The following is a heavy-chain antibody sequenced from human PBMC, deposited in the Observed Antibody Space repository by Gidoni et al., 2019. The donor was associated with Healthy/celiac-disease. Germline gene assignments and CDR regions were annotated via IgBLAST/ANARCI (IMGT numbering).Heavy chain of an antibody. D-gene: IGHD3-22*01. CDR2: ISGSGGST. J-gene: IGHJ4*02. Sequence: EVQLLESGGGLVQPGGSLRLSCSASGFAFSSYAMSWVRQAPGKGLEWVSAISGSGGSTYYADSVKGRFTISRDNSKNTLYLQMNSLRAEDTAVYYCAKVSGYYDSSGYSFDYWGQGTLVTVSS. CDR1: GFAFSSYA. CDR3: AKVSGYYDSSGYSFDY. V-gene: IGHV3-23*01.